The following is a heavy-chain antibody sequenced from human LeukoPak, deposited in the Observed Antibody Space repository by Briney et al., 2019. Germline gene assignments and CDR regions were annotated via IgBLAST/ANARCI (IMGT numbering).Heavy chain of an antibody. CDR1: GFTFSSYN. CDR2: ISGSSSYI. D-gene: IGHD5-12*01. CDR3: ASPSGYNYAGSPLGY. V-gene: IGHV3-21*01. J-gene: IGHJ4*02. Sequence: GGSLRLSCAASGFTFSSYNMNWVRQAPGKGLEWVSSISGSSSYIYYADSVKGRFTISRDNAKNSLYLQMNSLRAEDTAVYYCASPSGYNYAGSPLGYWGQGTLVAVSS.